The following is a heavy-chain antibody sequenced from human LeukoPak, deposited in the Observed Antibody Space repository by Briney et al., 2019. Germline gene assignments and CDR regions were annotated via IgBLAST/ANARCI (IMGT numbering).Heavy chain of an antibody. CDR2: INFNSGDT. CDR1: GYTFTGFY. V-gene: IGHV1-2*02. J-gene: IGHJ4*02. CDR3: ARDQPALDY. Sequence: GASVKVSCKASGYTFTGFYMHWVRQAPGQGLEWMGWINFNSGDTDYTQKFQGRVTMTRDTSISTAYMELSRLTSDDTAVYYCARDQPALDYWGQGTLVTVSS.